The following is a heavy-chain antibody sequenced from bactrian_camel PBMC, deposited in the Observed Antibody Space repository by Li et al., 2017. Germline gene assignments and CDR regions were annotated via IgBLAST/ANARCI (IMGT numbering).Heavy chain of an antibody. CDR2: ILIRDGST. J-gene: IGHJ4*01. V-gene: IGHV3-3*01. CDR3: AAFCSGGYWSFKY. Sequence: HVQLVESGGGSVPAGGSLTLSCTASGYTTCMGWFRQVPGKEREEVASILIRDGSTTLADSVKGRFTLSEDNAKNTVYLQMNSLKPEDTAMYYCAAFCSGGYWSFKYWGQGTQVTVS. D-gene: IGHD1*01. CDR1: GYTTC.